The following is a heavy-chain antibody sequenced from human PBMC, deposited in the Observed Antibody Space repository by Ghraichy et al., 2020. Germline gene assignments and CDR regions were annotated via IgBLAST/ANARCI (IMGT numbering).Heavy chain of an antibody. J-gene: IGHJ3*02. CDR2: IYYSGST. D-gene: IGHD3-22*01. CDR1: GGSISSYY. CDR3: ARVIDSYYDSLGAFDI. Sequence: SETLSLTCTVSGGSISSYYWSWIRQPPGKGLEWIGYIYYSGSTNYNPSLKSRVTISVDTSKNQFSLKLSSVTAADTAVYYCARVIDSYYDSLGAFDIWGQGTMVTVSS. V-gene: IGHV4-59*01.